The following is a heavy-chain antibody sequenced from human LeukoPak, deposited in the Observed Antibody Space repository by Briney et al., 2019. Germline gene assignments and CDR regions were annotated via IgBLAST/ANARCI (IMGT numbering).Heavy chain of an antibody. CDR3: AKCDGYNLYYFDY. CDR1: GFTFSSYA. Sequence: GGSLRLPCAASGFTFSSYAMSWVRQAPGKGLEWVSAISGSGGSTYYADSVKGRFTISRDNSKNTLYLQMNSLRAEDTAVYYCAKCDGYNLYYFDYWGQGTLVTVSS. D-gene: IGHD5-24*01. J-gene: IGHJ4*02. V-gene: IGHV3-23*01. CDR2: ISGSGGST.